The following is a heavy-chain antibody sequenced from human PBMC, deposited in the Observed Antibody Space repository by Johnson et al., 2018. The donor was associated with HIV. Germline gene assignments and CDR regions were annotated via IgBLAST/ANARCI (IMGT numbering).Heavy chain of an antibody. CDR3: ARDRGGGASGAFDI. D-gene: IGHD1-26*01. Sequence: QVQLVESGGGVVQPGGSLRLSCAASGFTFSNYGMHWVRQAPGKGLEWVAFIRYDDSNKYYADSLKGRFTISRDNAKNTLYLQMNSLRAEDTAVYYCARDRGGGASGAFDIWGQGTMVTVSS. CDR2: IRYDDSNK. V-gene: IGHV3-30*02. CDR1: GFTFSNYG. J-gene: IGHJ3*02.